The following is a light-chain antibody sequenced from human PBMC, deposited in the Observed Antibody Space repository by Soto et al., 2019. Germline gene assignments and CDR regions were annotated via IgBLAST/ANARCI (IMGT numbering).Light chain of an antibody. Sequence: ESGFTQSQDTLSLSPGKRPTLSCMASQSVTTFLAWYQQKPGQAPRLLIYDASNRAAGIPARFSGSGSGTDFTLTISSLEPEDFAVYYCQQRSNWPHLITFGGGTKVDI. CDR3: QQRSNWPHLIT. J-gene: IGKJ4*01. CDR1: QSVTTF. V-gene: IGKV3-11*01. CDR2: DAS.